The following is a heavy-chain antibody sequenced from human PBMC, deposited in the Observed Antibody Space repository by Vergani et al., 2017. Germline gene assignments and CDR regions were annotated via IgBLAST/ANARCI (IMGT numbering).Heavy chain of an antibody. CDR3: ARDRILYGMDV. Sequence: QVQLQESGPGLVKPSETLSLTCAVSGYSISSGYYWGWIRQPPGKGLEWIGSIYHSGSTYYNPSLKSRVTISVDTSKNQFSLKLSSVTAADTAVYYCARDRILYGMDVWGQGTTVTVSS. CDR2: IYHSGST. J-gene: IGHJ6*02. CDR1: GYSISSGYY. V-gene: IGHV4-38-2*02.